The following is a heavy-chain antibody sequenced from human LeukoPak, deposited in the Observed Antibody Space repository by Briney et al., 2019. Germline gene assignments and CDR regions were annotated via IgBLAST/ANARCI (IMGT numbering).Heavy chain of an antibody. CDR2: IYSGGET. CDR1: GVSVSSNF. Sequence: PGGSLRLSCAASGVSVSSNFMIWVRQAPGKGLEWVSLIYSGGETSYADSVKGRVSISRDKSKNKLYLQMNSVTVEDTAVYYCTXDPPAVAINTYVWGQGTLVTVSS. CDR3: TXDPPAVAINTYV. V-gene: IGHV3-66*01. D-gene: IGHD6-13*01. J-gene: IGHJ4*02.